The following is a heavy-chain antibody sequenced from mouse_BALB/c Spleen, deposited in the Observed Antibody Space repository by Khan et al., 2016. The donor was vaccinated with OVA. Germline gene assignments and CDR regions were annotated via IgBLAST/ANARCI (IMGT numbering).Heavy chain of an antibody. D-gene: IGHD1-1*01. CDR1: GFTFSTYA. CDR2: ISRGGDNI. CDR3: ARHNYGPFAY. J-gene: IGHJ3*01. V-gene: IGHV5-9-3*01. Sequence: EVELVESGGDLVKPGGSLKLSCSASGFTFSTYAMSWVRQTPEKRLEWVATISRGGDNIFYPDSVKGRFTISRANANNTLYLQMISLRSEDTAMYYCARHNYGPFAYWGQGTLVTVSA.